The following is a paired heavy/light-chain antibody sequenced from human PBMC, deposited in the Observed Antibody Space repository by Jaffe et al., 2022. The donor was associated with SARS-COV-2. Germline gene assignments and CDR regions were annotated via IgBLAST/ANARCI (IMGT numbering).Heavy chain of an antibody. D-gene: IGHD2-2*01. CDR1: GDSVSRNSAA. V-gene: IGHV6-1*01. Sequence: QVQLQQSGPGLVKPSQTLSLTCAISGDSVSRNSAAWNWIRQSPSRGLEWLGRTYYRSKWYNDYAVSLKSRININPDTSKNQFSLQLESVTPEDTAVYYCARSGCSSADCYRLNVEALEVMDVWGQGTTVIVS. J-gene: IGHJ6*02. CDR3: ARSGCSSADCYRLNVEALEVMDV. CDR2: TYYRSKWYN.
Light chain of an antibody. J-gene: IGKJ2*02. V-gene: IGKV3-11*01. CDR2: DAS. CDR3: QLRSSWPPVCT. Sequence: ETVLTQSPATLSLSPGERATLSCRASQSVNGYLAWYQQRPGQAPRLLIYDASNRATGIPARFSGSGSGTDFTLTISSLEPDDFAVYYCQLRSSWPPVCTFGRGTKLEIK. CDR1: QSVNGY.